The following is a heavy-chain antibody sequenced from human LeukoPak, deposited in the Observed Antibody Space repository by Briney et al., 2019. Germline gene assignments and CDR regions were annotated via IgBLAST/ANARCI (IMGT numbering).Heavy chain of an antibody. V-gene: IGHV4-39*01. CDR2: IDYTGST. D-gene: IGHD1-20*01. J-gene: IGHJ6*02. Sequence: PSETLSLTCTVSGGSISSSSYYWGWIRQPPGKGPEWIGSIDYTGSTYYSPSLKSRVSMSVDTSKNRFSLRLSSVSAADTAIYYCARQGAITARRTHYYAMDVWGPGTTVTVSS. CDR1: GGSISSSSYY. CDR3: ARQGAITARRTHYYAMDV.